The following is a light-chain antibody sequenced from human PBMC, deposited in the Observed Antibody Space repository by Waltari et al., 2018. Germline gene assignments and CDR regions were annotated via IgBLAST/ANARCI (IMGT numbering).Light chain of an antibody. CDR1: RDITNF. Sequence: DIQMTQSPASLSASVGDRVDITCQATRDITNFLSWFQQKSGRTPRLLIYEASILDTGVPSRFSGRGSGTHFTLTINDVQPEDSATYFCQQYDDVPITFGQATRLDI. V-gene: IGKV1-33*01. CDR2: EAS. CDR3: QQYDDVPIT. J-gene: IGKJ5*01.